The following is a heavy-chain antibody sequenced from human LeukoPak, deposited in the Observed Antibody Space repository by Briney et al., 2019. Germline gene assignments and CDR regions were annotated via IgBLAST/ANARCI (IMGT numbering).Heavy chain of an antibody. Sequence: GGSLRLSCAASGFTFTNYAMSWVRQAPGKGLEWVSTISGSGSSTYYADSVKGRFTISRDNSKNTLYLQMNSLRAEDTAVYYCAKESYRLMVTSFDYWGQGTLVTVSS. CDR2: ISGSGSST. V-gene: IGHV3-23*01. J-gene: IGHJ4*02. CDR1: GFTFTNYA. D-gene: IGHD5-18*01. CDR3: AKESYRLMVTSFDY.